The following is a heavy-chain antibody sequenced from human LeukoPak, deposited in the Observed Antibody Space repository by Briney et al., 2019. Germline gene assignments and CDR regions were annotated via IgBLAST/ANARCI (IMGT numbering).Heavy chain of an antibody. J-gene: IGHJ4*02. V-gene: IGHV3-30*04. D-gene: IGHD3/OR15-3a*01. Sequence: GRSLRLSCAASGFTFSGYAMHWVRQAPGKGLEWVAFISYNGNTKYYADSVKGRFTISRDDSTSTLYLQMNGLRAEDTAVYYCARERTGYYLACWGQGTLVTVSS. CDR3: ARERTGYYLAC. CDR2: ISYNGNTK. CDR1: GFTFSGYA.